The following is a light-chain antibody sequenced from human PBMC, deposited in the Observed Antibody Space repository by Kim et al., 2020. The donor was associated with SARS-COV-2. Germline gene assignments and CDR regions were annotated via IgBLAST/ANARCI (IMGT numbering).Light chain of an antibody. J-gene: IGLJ2*01. CDR1: KLGDKY. Sequence: SYELTQPPSASVSPGQTASITCSGDKLGDKYACWYQQKPGQSPVLVIYQDSKRPSGIPERFSGSNSGNTATLTISGTQAMDEADYYCQAWDSSWVVFGGGTKLTVL. CDR3: QAWDSSWVV. CDR2: QDS. V-gene: IGLV3-1*01.